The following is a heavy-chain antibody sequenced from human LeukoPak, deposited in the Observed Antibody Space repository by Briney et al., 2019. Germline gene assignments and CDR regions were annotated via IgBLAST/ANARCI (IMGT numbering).Heavy chain of an antibody. V-gene: IGHV1-18*01. Sequence: PGASVKVSCKASGYTFTSYGISWVRQAPGQGLEWMGWISAYNGNTNYAQKLQGRVTMTTDTSTSTAYMELRSLKSGDTAVYYCARVRDGYNDAYDIWGQGTMVTVSS. D-gene: IGHD5-24*01. J-gene: IGHJ3*02. CDR3: ARVRDGYNDAYDI. CDR2: ISAYNGNT. CDR1: GYTFTSYG.